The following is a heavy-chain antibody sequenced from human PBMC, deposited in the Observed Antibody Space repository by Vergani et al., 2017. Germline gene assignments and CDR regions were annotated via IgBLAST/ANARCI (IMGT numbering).Heavy chain of an antibody. V-gene: IGHV1-2*02. Sequence: VQLVQSGAEVKKPGASVKVSCKASGYTFTGSYMHWVRQAPGQGLEWMGWINPNSGGTNYAQKFQCRVTMARDTSISTAYMELSRLRSDDTAVYYCANLGYCSSTICYEAACDIWSQGTMVSVSS. CDR2: INPNSGGT. D-gene: IGHD2-2*01. CDR1: GYTFTGSY. CDR3: ANLGYCSSTICYEAACDI. J-gene: IGHJ3*02.